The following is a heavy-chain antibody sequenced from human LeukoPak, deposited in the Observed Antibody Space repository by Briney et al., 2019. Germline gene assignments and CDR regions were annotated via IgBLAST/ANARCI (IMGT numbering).Heavy chain of an antibody. CDR3: ARGRVSSSTWYSTYYYYFYINV. V-gene: IGHV4-59*01. D-gene: IGHD1-1*01. CDR2: IYYSGST. Sequence: SETLSLTCTVSGGSISSLYWSWIRQPPGKGLGWIGYIYYSGSTNYNPSPKSRVTISVDTSKNQFSLKLTSATAADTAVYYCARGRVSSSTWYSTYYYYFYINVWGKATTVTVSS. CDR1: GGSISSLY. J-gene: IGHJ6*03.